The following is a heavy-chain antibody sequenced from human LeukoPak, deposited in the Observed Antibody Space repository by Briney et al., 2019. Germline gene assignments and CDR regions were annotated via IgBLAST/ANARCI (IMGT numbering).Heavy chain of an antibody. Sequence: PSETLSLTCTVSGGSISSYYWSWIRQPPGKGLEWIGYIYYSGSTNYNPSLKSRVTMSVDTSKNQFSLKLSSVTAADTAVYYCARGGMGSSWTAYFDYWGQGTLVTVSS. CDR3: ARGGMGSSWTAYFDY. V-gene: IGHV4-59*01. CDR2: IYYSGST. J-gene: IGHJ4*02. D-gene: IGHD6-13*01. CDR1: GGSISSYY.